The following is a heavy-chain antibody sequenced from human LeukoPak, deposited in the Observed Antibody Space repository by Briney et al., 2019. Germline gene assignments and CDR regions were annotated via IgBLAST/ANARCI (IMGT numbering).Heavy chain of an antibody. CDR2: IRQDGGEI. Sequence: GGSLRLSCVASGFTFSMNWMSWVRQAPGKGLEWVANIRQDGGEIYSVDSVKGRFTISRDNTKNSLYLQMNSLRAEDTAVYYCARVIGYCSGGSCFPFDYWGQGTLVTVSS. CDR3: ARVIGYCSGGSCFPFDY. J-gene: IGHJ4*02. D-gene: IGHD2-15*01. CDR1: GFTFSMNW. V-gene: IGHV3-7*05.